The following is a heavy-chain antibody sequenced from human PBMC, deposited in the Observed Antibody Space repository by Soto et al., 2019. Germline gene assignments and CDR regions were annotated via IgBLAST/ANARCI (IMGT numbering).Heavy chain of an antibody. CDR2: ISSSGGST. D-gene: IGHD1-1*01. J-gene: IGHJ3*02. V-gene: IGHV3-23*01. Sequence: EVQLLESGGGLVQPGGSLRLSCVAAEFTFRNYAMNWVRQAPGEGPEWVSLISSSGGSTYYADSVKGRFSISRDNSKNTLYLQMNSLRVEDTAIYYCAKDIQGRGATTGDDAFDIWGQGTMVTVSS. CDR1: EFTFRNYA. CDR3: AKDIQGRGATTGDDAFDI.